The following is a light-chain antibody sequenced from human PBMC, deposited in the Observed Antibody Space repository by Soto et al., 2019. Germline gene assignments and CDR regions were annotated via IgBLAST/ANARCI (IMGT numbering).Light chain of an antibody. CDR1: SSNFGAGYD. CDR3: QAYDSSLRGYV. Sequence: QAVVTQPPSVSGAPGQRVTISCTGSSSNFGAGYDVHWYQQLPGTAPKVLIYGDSTRPSGVPDRFSGSKSGTSASLAITGLQAEDEADYYCQAYDSSLRGYVFGTGTKLTVL. V-gene: IGLV1-40*01. J-gene: IGLJ1*01. CDR2: GDS.